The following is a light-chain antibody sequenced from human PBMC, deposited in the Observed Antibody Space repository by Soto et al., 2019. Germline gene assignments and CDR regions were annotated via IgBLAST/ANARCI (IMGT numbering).Light chain of an antibody. Sequence: DIVMTQSPDSLAVSLGERATSNCKSSQRVLYSSNNKNYLAWYQQKPGQPPKLLFYWASTRESGVPDRFSGSGSGTDFTLTISSLQAEDVAVYYCQQYYSSPQLTFGGGTRVEIK. CDR3: QQYYSSPQLT. CDR1: QRVLYSSNNKNY. CDR2: WAS. J-gene: IGKJ4*01. V-gene: IGKV4-1*01.